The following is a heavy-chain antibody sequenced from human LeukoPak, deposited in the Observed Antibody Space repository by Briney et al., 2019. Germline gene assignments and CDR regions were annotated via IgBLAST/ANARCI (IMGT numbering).Heavy chain of an antibody. V-gene: IGHV3-74*01. Sequence: QPGGSLRLSCAASGFTFSSYWMHWVRQAPGKGLVWVSRINSDGSSTSYADSVKGRFTISRDNAKNTLYLQMNSLRAEDTAVYYCARWGVLSYYYYYYMDVWGKGTTVTVSS. CDR3: ARWGVLSYYYYYYMDV. CDR1: GFTFSSYW. J-gene: IGHJ6*03. CDR2: INSDGSST. D-gene: IGHD3-10*01.